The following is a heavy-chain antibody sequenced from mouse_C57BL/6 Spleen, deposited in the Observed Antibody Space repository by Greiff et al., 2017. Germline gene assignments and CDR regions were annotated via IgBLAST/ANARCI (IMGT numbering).Heavy chain of an antibody. CDR1: GYTFTSYW. CDR3: ARGASGYFDY. V-gene: IGHV1-55*01. CDR2: IYPGSGST. J-gene: IGHJ2*01. D-gene: IGHD6-1*01. Sequence: QVHVKQPGAELVKPGASVKMSCKASGYTFTSYWITWVKQRPGQGLEWIGDIYPGSGSTNYNEKFKSKATLTVDTSSSTAYMQLSSLTSEDSAVYYCARGASGYFDYWGQGTTLTVSS.